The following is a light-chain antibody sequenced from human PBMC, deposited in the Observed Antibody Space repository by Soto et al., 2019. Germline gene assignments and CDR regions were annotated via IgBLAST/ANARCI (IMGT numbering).Light chain of an antibody. CDR2: DAS. Sequence: DIQMTQSPSSLSASVGDRVTITCQASQDISNYLNWYQQKPGKAPKLLIFDASSLETGVASRFSGIGSGTDFTFTISSLQPEDIATYYCQQYDNLPLTFGGGTKVEIK. CDR3: QQYDNLPLT. J-gene: IGKJ4*01. CDR1: QDISNY. V-gene: IGKV1-33*01.